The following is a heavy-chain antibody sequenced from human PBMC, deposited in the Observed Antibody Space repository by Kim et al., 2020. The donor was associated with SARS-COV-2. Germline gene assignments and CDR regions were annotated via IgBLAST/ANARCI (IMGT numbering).Heavy chain of an antibody. CDR3: ASFQWFGELLSNWYFDL. CDR2: IIPIFGTA. Sequence: SVKVSCKASGGTFSSYAISWVRQAPGQGLEWMGGIIPIFGTANYAQKFQGRVTITADESTSTAYMELSSLRSEDTAVYYCASFQWFGELLSNWYFDLWGRGTLVTVSS. CDR1: GGTFSSYA. D-gene: IGHD3-10*01. J-gene: IGHJ2*01. V-gene: IGHV1-69*13.